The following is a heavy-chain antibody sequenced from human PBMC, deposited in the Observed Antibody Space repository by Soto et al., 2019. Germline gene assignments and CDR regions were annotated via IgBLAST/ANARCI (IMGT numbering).Heavy chain of an antibody. CDR3: ARLGGSYYVNWFDP. V-gene: IGHV4-61*01. CDR2: IYYSGST. D-gene: IGHD1-26*01. CDR1: GGSVSSGSYY. Sequence: SETLSLTCTVSGGSVSSGSYYWSWIRQPPGKGLEWIGYIYYSGSTNYNPSLKSRVTISVDTSKNQFSLKLSSVTAADTAVYYCARLGGSYYVNWFDPWGQGTLVTVSS. J-gene: IGHJ5*02.